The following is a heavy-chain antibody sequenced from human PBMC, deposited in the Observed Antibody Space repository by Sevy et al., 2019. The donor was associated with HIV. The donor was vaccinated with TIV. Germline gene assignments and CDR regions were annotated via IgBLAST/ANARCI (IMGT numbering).Heavy chain of an antibody. V-gene: IGHV3-73*01. CDR3: TSDDYGDYGLLQVPREFYYYMDV. D-gene: IGHD4-17*01. CDR1: GFTFSGSA. CDR2: IRSKANSYAT. J-gene: IGHJ6*03. Sequence: GGSLRLSCAASGFTFSGSAMHWVRQASGKGLEWAGRIRSKANSYATAYAASVKGRFTISRDDSKNTAYLQMNSLKTEDTAVYYCTSDDYGDYGLLQVPREFYYYMDVWGKGTTVTVSS.